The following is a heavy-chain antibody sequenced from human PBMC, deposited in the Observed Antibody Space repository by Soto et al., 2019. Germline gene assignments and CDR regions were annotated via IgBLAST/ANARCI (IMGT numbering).Heavy chain of an antibody. D-gene: IGHD5-18*01. CDR1: GTSVSNYY. V-gene: IGHV4-4*07. J-gene: IGHJ4*02. Sequence: SETLSLTCSVSGTSVSNYYWSWIRQHAGKGLEHIGRIYTSGSTSYNPSLKSRVTMSMDTSQTQIYLNLTSVTAADTAVYYCARGGIQLSYAFDYWGQGVLVTVSS. CDR3: ARGGIQLSYAFDY. CDR2: IYTSGST.